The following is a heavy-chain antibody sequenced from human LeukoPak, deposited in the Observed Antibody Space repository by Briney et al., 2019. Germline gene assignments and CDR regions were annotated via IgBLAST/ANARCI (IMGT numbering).Heavy chain of an antibody. D-gene: IGHD2-15*01. Sequence: GGSLRLSCAASGFTFSSSAMTWVRRAPGKGLQWVSSISGSGSSTSYEDSVKGRFTISRDNSKYTLYLQMNSLRPEDTAVYFCAKQLGYCSDGTCYFDYWGQETLVTVSS. CDR2: ISGSGSST. V-gene: IGHV3-23*01. CDR3: AKQLGYCSDGTCYFDY. CDR1: GFTFSSSA. J-gene: IGHJ4*02.